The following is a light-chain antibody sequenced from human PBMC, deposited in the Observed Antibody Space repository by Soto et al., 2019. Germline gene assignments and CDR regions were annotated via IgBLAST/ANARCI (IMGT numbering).Light chain of an antibody. CDR2: DAS. CDR1: QRMSGF. V-gene: IGKV1-5*01. J-gene: IGKJ1*01. Sequence: DIQMTQSPSTLSASVGDRVTITCRASQRMSGFLAGYQQKPGKAPQLLISDASSLESGVPSRFSGGGSGTAFTLTISSLQPEDFATYYCQHYSSNSGTFGPGTKVDIK. CDR3: QHYSSNSGT.